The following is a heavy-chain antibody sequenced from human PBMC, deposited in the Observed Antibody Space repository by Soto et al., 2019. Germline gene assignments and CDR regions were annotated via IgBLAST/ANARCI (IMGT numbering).Heavy chain of an antibody. D-gene: IGHD6-6*01. Sequence: VQLVESGGDLIQPGGSLRLSCAASAFTFSSYNMNWVRQAPGKGLEWISYINSGSSTIYYADSVKGRFTISRDNAKNSLYLQMNSLRAEDTAVYYCARFAGHTSRHFDYWGQGTLVTVSS. V-gene: IGHV3-48*01. CDR1: AFTFSSYN. CDR3: ARFAGHTSRHFDY. CDR2: INSGSSTI. J-gene: IGHJ4*02.